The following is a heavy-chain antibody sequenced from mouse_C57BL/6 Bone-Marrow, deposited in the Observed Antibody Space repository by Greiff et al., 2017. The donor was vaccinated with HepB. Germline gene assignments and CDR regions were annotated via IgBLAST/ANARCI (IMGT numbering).Heavy chain of an antibody. J-gene: IGHJ3*01. CDR1: GFNIKDDY. V-gene: IGHV14-4*01. CDR2: IDPENGDT. D-gene: IGHD1-1*01. CDR3: THYGSSKFLAY. Sequence: EVQVVESGAELVRPGASVKLSCTASGFNIKDDYMHWVKQRPEQGLEWIGWIDPENGDTEYASKFQGKATITADTSSNTAYLQLSSLTSEDTAVYYCTHYGSSKFLAYWGQGTLVTVS.